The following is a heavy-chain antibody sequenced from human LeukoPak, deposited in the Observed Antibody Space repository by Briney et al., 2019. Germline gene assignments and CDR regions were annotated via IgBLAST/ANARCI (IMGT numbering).Heavy chain of an antibody. CDR2: ISYSGSAI. CDR3: AREVSGWNAFEI. Sequence: GGSLRLSCAASGFTLSSHEMNWVRQAPGKGLEFLSKISYSGSAIDYADSVKGRFTISRDNAKNSLYLQMNSLRAEDTAVYYCAREVSGWNAFEIWGQGTMVTVSS. V-gene: IGHV3-48*03. D-gene: IGHD6-19*01. J-gene: IGHJ3*02. CDR1: GFTLSSHE.